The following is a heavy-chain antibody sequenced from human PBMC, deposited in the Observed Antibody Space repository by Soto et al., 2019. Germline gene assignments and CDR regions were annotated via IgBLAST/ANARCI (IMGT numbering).Heavy chain of an antibody. D-gene: IGHD1-1*01. V-gene: IGHV1-69*02. CDR3: AADHYSTAYLDY. J-gene: IGHJ4*02. CDR2: IIHILGIA. CDR1: GGTFSSYT. Sequence: SAKVSCQASGGTFSSYTISWVRQAPGQGLEWMGRIIHILGIANYAQKFQGRVTITEDKSTSTDYMELSSLRCEDTAVYYCAADHYSTAYLDYWGQGTLVTASS.